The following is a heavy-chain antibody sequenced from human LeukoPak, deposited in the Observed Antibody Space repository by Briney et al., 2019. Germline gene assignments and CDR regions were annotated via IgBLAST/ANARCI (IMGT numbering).Heavy chain of an antibody. V-gene: IGHV4-39*07. J-gene: IGHJ4*02. D-gene: IGHD6-6*01. CDR1: GGSISSSSYY. CDR3: ARVGYSSSPTPFDY. Sequence: PSETLSLTFTVSGGSISSSSYYWGWIRQPPGKGLEWIGSIYYSGSTYYNPSLKSRVTISVDTSKNQFSLKLSSVTAADTAVYYCARVGYSSSPTPFDYWGQGTLVTVSS. CDR2: IYYSGST.